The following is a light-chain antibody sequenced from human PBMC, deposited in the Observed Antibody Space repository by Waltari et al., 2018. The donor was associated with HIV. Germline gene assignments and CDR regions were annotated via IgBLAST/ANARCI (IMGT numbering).Light chain of an antibody. CDR3: SSYTSSSALYVV. CDR2: DVS. Sequence: QSALTQPASVSGSPGQSITISCTGTSSDVGGYNYVSWYQQHPGKAPILMIYDVSNRPSGVSNRFSCSKSGNTASLTISGLQAEDEADYYCSSYTSSSALYVVFGGGTKLTVL. J-gene: IGLJ2*01. CDR1: SSDVGGYNY. V-gene: IGLV2-14*03.